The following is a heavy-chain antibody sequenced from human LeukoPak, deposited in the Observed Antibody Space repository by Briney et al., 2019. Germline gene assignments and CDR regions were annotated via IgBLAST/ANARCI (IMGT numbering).Heavy chain of an antibody. CDR2: IVVGSGNT. Sequence: ASVKVSCKASGFTFTSSAVQWVRQARGQRLEWIGWIVVGSGNTNYAQKFQERVTITRDMSTSTDYMELSSLRSEDTAVYYCAADQVYDSSGYYWFDYWGQGTLVTVSS. CDR3: AADQVYDSSGYYWFDY. D-gene: IGHD3-22*01. J-gene: IGHJ4*02. V-gene: IGHV1-58*01. CDR1: GFTFTSSA.